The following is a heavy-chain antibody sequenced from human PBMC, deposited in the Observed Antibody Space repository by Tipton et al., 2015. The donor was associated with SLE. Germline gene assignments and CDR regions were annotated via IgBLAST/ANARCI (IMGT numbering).Heavy chain of an antibody. Sequence: TLSLTCAVSGYSISSGYFWGWIRQPPGKGLEWIGSIYQSGSTYYNTSFKSQFTISVDTSNNQFSLKVNSVTAADTAVYYCARGVVGLVLIYFDHWGQGALVTVSS. CDR2: IYQSGST. V-gene: IGHV4-38-2*01. D-gene: IGHD3/OR15-3a*01. CDR1: GYSISSGYF. J-gene: IGHJ4*01. CDR3: ARGVVGLVLIYFDH.